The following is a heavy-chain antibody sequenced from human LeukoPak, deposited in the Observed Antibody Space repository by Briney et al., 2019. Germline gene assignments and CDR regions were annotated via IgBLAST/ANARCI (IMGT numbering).Heavy chain of an antibody. CDR3: AREEGYCSCPDY. D-gene: IGHD2-15*01. Sequence: PGGSLTLSCAASGFTFSSYWMHWVRQAPGQGLVWVSRIKSDGSSTTYADSVKGRFTISRDNAKNTLYLQMNSLSAEDTAVYYCAREEGYCSCPDYWGQGTLVTVSS. V-gene: IGHV3-74*01. CDR2: IKSDGSST. CDR1: GFTFSSYW. J-gene: IGHJ4*02.